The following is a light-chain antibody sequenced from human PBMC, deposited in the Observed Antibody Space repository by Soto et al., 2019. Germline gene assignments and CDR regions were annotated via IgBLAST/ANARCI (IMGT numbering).Light chain of an antibody. CDR2: GAS. J-gene: IGKJ1*01. CDR1: QNVATN. CDR3: HQATSGLRT. V-gene: IGKV3-15*01. Sequence: IVMTQSPVTLSMSPGDRATLSCRASQNVATNVAWYQQKPGQAPRLLIYGASIRATGVPARFSGSGSGTEFTRTIGSLQSEDFAVFYCHQATSGLRTFGRGTRVEV.